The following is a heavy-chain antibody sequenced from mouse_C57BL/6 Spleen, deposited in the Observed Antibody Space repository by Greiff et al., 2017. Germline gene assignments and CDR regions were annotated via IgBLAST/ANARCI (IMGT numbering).Heavy chain of an antibody. CDR1: GFTFSSYG. CDR2: ISSGGSYT. V-gene: IGHV5-6*01. CDR3: ARHEDYYGSSYVDY. J-gene: IGHJ2*01. D-gene: IGHD1-1*01. Sequence: EVQRVESGGDLVKPGGSLKLSCAASGFTFSSYGMSWVRQTPDKRLEWVATISSGGSYTYYPDSVKGRFTISRDNAKNTLYLQMSSLKSEDTAMYYCARHEDYYGSSYVDYWGQGTTLTVSS.